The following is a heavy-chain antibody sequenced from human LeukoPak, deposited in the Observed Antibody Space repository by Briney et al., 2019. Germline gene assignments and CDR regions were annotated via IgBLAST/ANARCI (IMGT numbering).Heavy chain of an antibody. V-gene: IGHV3-30*18. D-gene: IGHD3-22*01. J-gene: IGHJ4*02. CDR3: AKPPYDSSGYYQSTFDY. CDR1: GFTFSSYG. Sequence: GGSLRLSCAASGFTFSSYGMHWVRQAPGKGLEWVAVISYDGSKEYYADSVKGRFTISRDNPKNTLYLQMNSLRAEDTAVYYCAKPPYDSSGYYQSTFDYWGQGTLVTVSS. CDR2: ISYDGSKE.